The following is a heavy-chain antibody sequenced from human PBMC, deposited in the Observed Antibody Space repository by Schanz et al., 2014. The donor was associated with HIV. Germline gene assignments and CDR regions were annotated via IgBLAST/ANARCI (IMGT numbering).Heavy chain of an antibody. D-gene: IGHD2-8*01. Sequence: EVQMLESGGGSVQPGGSLRLSCAASGFTFSNFAMSWVRQAPGKGLEWVSSISGSGVSTFYADSVKGRFTISRDNAKNSLYLQMNSLRAEDTAVYYCARERYCTNGVCRVYGMGVWGQGGTVTVSS. J-gene: IGHJ6*02. V-gene: IGHV3-23*01. CDR2: ISGSGVST. CDR1: GFTFSNFA. CDR3: ARERYCTNGVCRVYGMGV.